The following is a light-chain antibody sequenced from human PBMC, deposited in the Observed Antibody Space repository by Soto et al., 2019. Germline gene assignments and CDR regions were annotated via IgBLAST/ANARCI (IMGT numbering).Light chain of an antibody. V-gene: IGKV3-15*01. CDR1: QSISSN. J-gene: IGKJ3*01. Sequence: EIVMTQSPATLSVSPGERATLSCRASQSISSNLAWYQQKPGQAPRLLIYGASTRATGIPARFSGSGSGTDFTLTISSLQSEDLVVYYCQQYNNWPLTFGPGTKVDIK. CDR3: QQYNNWPLT. CDR2: GAS.